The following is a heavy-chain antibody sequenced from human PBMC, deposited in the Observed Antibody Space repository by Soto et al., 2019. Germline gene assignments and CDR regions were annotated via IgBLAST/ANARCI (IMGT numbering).Heavy chain of an antibody. CDR3: ARGGNGYHILTGFSSHY. Sequence: QVQLQESGPGLVKPSQTLSLTCTVSGGSISSGDYYWTSIRQPLGKGLVWIGYIYYSGYTYYNPSLKSRSTISVYTSKNQFSLKLTSVTAADTAVYFCARGGNGYHILTGFSSHYWSQGTLVTVSS. J-gene: IGHJ4*02. CDR2: IYYSGYT. V-gene: IGHV4-30-4*01. CDR1: GGSISSGDYY. D-gene: IGHD3-9*01.